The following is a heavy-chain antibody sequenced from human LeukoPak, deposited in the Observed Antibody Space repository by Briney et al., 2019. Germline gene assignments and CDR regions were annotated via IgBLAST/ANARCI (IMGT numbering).Heavy chain of an antibody. J-gene: IGHJ4*02. CDR2: ISYDGSNK. CDR1: GFTFSSSG. Sequence: GGSLRLSCAASGFTFSSSGMHWVRQAPGKGLEWVAVISYDGSNKYYADSVKGRFTFSRDNSKNTLYLQMNSLRAEDTAVYYCAREYCSNSVCHSLDYWGQGTLVTVSS. V-gene: IGHV3-30*03. CDR3: AREYCSNSVCHSLDY. D-gene: IGHD2-8*01.